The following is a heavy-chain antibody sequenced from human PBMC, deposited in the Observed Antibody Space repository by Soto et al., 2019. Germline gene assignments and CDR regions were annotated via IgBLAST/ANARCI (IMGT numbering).Heavy chain of an antibody. V-gene: IGHV3-15*07. CDR2: IKSKTDGGTT. D-gene: IGHD1-26*01. CDR1: GFTFSNAW. Sequence: EVQLVESGGGLVKSGGSLRLSCAASGFTFSNAWMNWVRQAPGKGLEWVGRIKSKTDGGTTEYASPVKGRFTISRDDSKNTLYLQMNSLLTEDTGIYHCITDYYSGRAHFDNWGQGTLVTVSS. J-gene: IGHJ4*02. CDR3: ITDYYSGRAHFDN.